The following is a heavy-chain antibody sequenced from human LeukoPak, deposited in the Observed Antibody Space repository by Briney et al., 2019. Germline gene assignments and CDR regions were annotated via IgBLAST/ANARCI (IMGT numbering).Heavy chain of an antibody. CDR1: GFTVSSNY. Sequence: GGSLRLSCAASGFTVSSNYMSWVRQAPGKGLEWVSYISSSSSTIYYADSVKGRFTISRDNAKNSLYLQMNSLRAEDTAAYYCARDQYYYYGSGGGFDYWGQGTLVTVSS. CDR2: ISSSSSTI. CDR3: ARDQYYYYGSGGGFDY. V-gene: IGHV3-48*01. J-gene: IGHJ4*02. D-gene: IGHD3-10*01.